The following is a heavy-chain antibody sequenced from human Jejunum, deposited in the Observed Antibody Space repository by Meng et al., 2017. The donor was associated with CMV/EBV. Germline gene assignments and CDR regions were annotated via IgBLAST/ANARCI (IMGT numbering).Heavy chain of an antibody. J-gene: IGHJ4*02. V-gene: IGHV3-74*01. Sequence: EVQLVESGGGLVQTGXXXXLSCAASGFTFSSYWMHWVRQAPGKGLVWVSRINSDGSHTSNADSVKGRFTISRDNAKNTLYLQMSTLRAEDTAVYYCARSLNSGSYPDYWGQGTLVTVSS. CDR2: INSDGSHT. CDR1: GFTFSSYW. D-gene: IGHD1-26*01. CDR3: ARSLNSGSYPDY.